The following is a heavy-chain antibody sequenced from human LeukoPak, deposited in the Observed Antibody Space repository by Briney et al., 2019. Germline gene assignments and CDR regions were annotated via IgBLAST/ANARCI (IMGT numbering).Heavy chain of an antibody. CDR2: TQYDGSNK. J-gene: IGHJ6*03. V-gene: IGHV3-30*02. CDR3: AKDRCSNGIGCYYYYMDV. Sequence: GGSLRLSCTVSGFTVSTNSMSWVRQAPGKGLEWVAYTQYDGSNKQYADSVKGRFSISRDSSKNILYLQMNSLRAEDTAVYYCAKDRCSNGIGCYYYYMDVWGKGTTVTISS. D-gene: IGHD2-8*01. CDR1: GFTVSTNS.